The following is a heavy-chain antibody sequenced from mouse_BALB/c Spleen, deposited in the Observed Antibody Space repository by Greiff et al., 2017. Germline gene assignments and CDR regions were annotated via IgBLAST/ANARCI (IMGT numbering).Heavy chain of an antibody. CDR2: ISTYYGNT. Sequence: VKLVESGPELVRPGVSVKISCKGSGYTFTDYAMHWVKQSHAKSLEWIGVISTYYGNTNYNQKFKGKATMTVDKSSSTAYMELARLTSEDSAIYYCARGDGNPYAMDDWGQGTSVTVSS. J-gene: IGHJ4*01. CDR3: ARGDGNPYAMDD. CDR1: GYTFTDYA. D-gene: IGHD2-1*01. V-gene: IGHV1-67*01.